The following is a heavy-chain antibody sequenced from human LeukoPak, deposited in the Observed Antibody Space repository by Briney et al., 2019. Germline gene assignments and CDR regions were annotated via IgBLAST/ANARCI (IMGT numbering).Heavy chain of an antibody. Sequence: GGSLRLSCAASGFTFSSYAMSWVRQAPGKGLEWVSAISGSGGSTYYADSVKGRFTISRDNSKNTLYLQVNSLRAEDTAVYYCANWGDYGDYVYYYYGMDVWGQGTTVTVSS. J-gene: IGHJ6*02. CDR3: ANWGDYGDYVYYYYGMDV. CDR2: ISGSGGST. V-gene: IGHV3-23*01. D-gene: IGHD4-17*01. CDR1: GFTFSSYA.